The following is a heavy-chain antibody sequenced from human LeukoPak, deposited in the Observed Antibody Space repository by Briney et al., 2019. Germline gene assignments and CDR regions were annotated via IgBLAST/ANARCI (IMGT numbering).Heavy chain of an antibody. Sequence: SVKVSCKASGGTFSSYAISWVRQAPGQGLEWMGGIIPIFGTANYAQKFQGRVTITADKSTSTAYMELSSLRSEDTAVYYCARTVLQAHYYYYYMDVWGEGTTVTVSS. V-gene: IGHV1-69*06. CDR1: GGTFSSYA. D-gene: IGHD2/OR15-2a*01. J-gene: IGHJ6*03. CDR2: IIPIFGTA. CDR3: ARTVLQAHYYYYYMDV.